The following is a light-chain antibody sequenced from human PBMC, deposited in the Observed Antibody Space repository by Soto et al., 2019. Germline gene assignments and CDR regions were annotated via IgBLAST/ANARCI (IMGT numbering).Light chain of an antibody. J-gene: IGKJ5*01. CDR1: QSVSSTY. V-gene: IGKV3-20*01. CDR2: GAS. CDR3: QQYGSSIT. Sequence: EIVLTQSPGTLSLSPGERATLSCRASQSVSSTYLAWYQQKPGQAPRLLIYGASGRATGIPDRFSGSGSGTDFTLTISRLEPEDFAVYYCQQYGSSITCGQGTRLEIK.